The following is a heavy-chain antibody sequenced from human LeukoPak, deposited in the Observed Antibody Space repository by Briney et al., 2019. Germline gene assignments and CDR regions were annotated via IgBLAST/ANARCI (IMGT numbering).Heavy chain of an antibody. V-gene: IGHV1-18*01. CDR3: ARGTPPRYYDFWSGYLEGKYYFDY. Sequence: EASVKVSCKASGYTFTSYGISWVRQAPGQGLEWMGWISAYNGNTNYAQKLQGRVTMTTDTSTSTAYMELRSLRSDDTAVYYCARGTPPRYYDFWSGYLEGKYYFDYWGQGTLVTVSS. D-gene: IGHD3-3*01. CDR2: ISAYNGNT. CDR1: GYTFTSYG. J-gene: IGHJ4*02.